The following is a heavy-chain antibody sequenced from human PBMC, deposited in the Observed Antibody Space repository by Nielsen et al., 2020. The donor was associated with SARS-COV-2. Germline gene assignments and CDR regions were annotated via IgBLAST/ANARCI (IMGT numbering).Heavy chain of an antibody. V-gene: IGHV3-30*04. CDR2: ISYDGSNK. D-gene: IGHD2-2*01. CDR3: ASRAAMPRVDYYYGMDV. J-gene: IGHJ6*02. CDR1: GFTFSSYA. Sequence: LSLTCAAYGFTFSSYAMHWVRQAPGKGLEWVAVISYDGSNKYYADSVKGRFTISRDNSKNTLYLQMNSLRAEDTAVYYCASRAAMPRVDYYYGMDVWGQGTTVTVSS.